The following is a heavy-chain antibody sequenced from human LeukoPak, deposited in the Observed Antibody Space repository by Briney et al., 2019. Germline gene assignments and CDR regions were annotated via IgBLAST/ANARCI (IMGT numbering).Heavy chain of an antibody. Sequence: SETLSLTCTVSGGSISSSSYYWGWIRQPPGKGLEWIATFYYSGNTNYNPSLKSRVTISGDTSKNQFSLKLSSVTAADTAVYYCTRRGGSSSSDWFDPWGQGTLVIVSS. CDR3: TRRGGSSSSDWFDP. CDR2: FYYSGNT. D-gene: IGHD6-6*01. V-gene: IGHV4-39*07. J-gene: IGHJ5*02. CDR1: GGSISSSSYY.